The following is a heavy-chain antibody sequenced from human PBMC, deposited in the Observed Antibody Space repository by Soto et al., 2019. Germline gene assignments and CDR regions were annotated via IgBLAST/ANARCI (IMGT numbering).Heavy chain of an antibody. CDR1: GYTFTSYG. CDR2: ISAYNGNT. D-gene: IGHD6-19*01. J-gene: IGHJ5*02. CDR3: ASRRGWRDGWNWFDP. Sequence: QVQLVQSGAEVKKPGASVKVSCKASGYTFTSYGISWVRQAPGQGLEWMGWISAYNGNTNCAQKLQGRVTMTSDTSTSTAYMELRGRRSDDTAVYYCASRRGWRDGWNWFDPWGQGTLVTVSS. V-gene: IGHV1-18*01.